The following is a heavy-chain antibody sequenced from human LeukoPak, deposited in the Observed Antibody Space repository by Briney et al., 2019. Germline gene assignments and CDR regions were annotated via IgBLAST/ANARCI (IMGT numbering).Heavy chain of an antibody. CDR3: AREADSSGWYNTRPFDY. V-gene: IGHV1-3*01. J-gene: IGHJ4*02. D-gene: IGHD6-19*01. CDR1: GYSFISNS. CDR2: INPGTANT. Sequence: ASVKVSCKTSGYSFISNSMHWVRQAPGQRLEWMGWINPGTANTKYSQKFQGRVTITRDTSTSTVYMELSSLRSEDTAVYYCAREADSSGWYNTRPFDYWGQGTLVTVSS.